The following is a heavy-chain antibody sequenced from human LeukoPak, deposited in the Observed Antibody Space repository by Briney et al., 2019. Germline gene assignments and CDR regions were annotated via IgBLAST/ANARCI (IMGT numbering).Heavy chain of an antibody. J-gene: IGHJ4*02. CDR3: ALATYCGGDCYNFGGY. CDR1: GGTFSSYA. D-gene: IGHD2-21*02. CDR2: IIPIFGTA. V-gene: IGHV1-69*05. Sequence: ASVKVSCKASGGTFSSYAISWVRQAPGQGLEWMGGIIPIFGTANYAQKFQGRVTITTDESTSTAYMELRSLRSEDTAVYYCALATYCGGDCYNFGGYWGQGTLVTVSS.